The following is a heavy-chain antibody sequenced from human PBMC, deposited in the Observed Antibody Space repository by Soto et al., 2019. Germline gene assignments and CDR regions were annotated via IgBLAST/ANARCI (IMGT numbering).Heavy chain of an antibody. CDR3: VKEPTPYYDILTGPWAFDI. V-gene: IGHV3-64D*08. Sequence: PGGSLRLSCSASGFTFSSYAMHWVRQAPGKGLDYVSAISSNGGSTYYADSVKGRFTISRDNSKNTLYLQMSSLRAEDTAVYYCVKEPTPYYDILTGPWAFDIWGQGTMVTVSS. J-gene: IGHJ3*02. CDR2: ISSNGGST. CDR1: GFTFSSYA. D-gene: IGHD3-9*01.